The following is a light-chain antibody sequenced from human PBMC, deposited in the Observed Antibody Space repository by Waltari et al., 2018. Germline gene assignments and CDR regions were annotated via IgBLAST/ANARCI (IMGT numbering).Light chain of an antibody. V-gene: IGKV3-20*01. CDR1: QSVSSSY. J-gene: IGKJ1*01. CDR2: GAS. CDR3: QQFGSSPWT. Sequence: EIVLTQSPGSLSLSPVEGATLSCRASQSVSSSYLAWYQQKPGQAPRLLIYGASSRATGIPERFSGSGSGTDFTLTITRLEPEDFAVYYCQQFGSSPWTFGQGTKMEIK.